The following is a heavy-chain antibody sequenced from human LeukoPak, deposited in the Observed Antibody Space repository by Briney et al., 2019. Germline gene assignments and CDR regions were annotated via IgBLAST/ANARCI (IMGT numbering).Heavy chain of an antibody. CDR2: ISSNGGST. Sequence: GGSLRLSCAASGFTFSYYATHWVRQAPGKGLEYVSAISSNGGSTYYANSVKGRFTISRDNSKNTLFLQMGSLRAEDMAVYYCAREYCDTTTCYKTIDYWGQGTLVTVSS. CDR1: GFTFSYYA. J-gene: IGHJ4*02. V-gene: IGHV3-64*01. CDR3: AREYCDTTTCYKTIDY. D-gene: IGHD2-2*02.